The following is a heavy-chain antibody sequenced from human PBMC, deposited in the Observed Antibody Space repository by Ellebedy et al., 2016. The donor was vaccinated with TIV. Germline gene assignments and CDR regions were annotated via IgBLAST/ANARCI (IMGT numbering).Heavy chain of an antibody. V-gene: IGHV3-48*01. CDR1: GFTFSSYS. J-gene: IGHJ5*02. D-gene: IGHD3-10*01. Sequence: GESLKISXAASGFTFSSYSMNWVRQAPGKGLEWVSYISSSSSTIYYADSVKGRFTISRDNSKNTLYLQMNSLRAEDTAVYYCAKGHTITMVRGNWFDPWGQGTLVTVSS. CDR2: ISSSSSTI. CDR3: AKGHTITMVRGNWFDP.